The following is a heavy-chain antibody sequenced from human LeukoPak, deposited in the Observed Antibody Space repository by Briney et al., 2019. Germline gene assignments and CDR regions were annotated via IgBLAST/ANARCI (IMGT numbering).Heavy chain of an antibody. Sequence: GGSLRLSCAASGFTFSNYDMHWVRQATGKGLEWVSTIGTAGDTYYPGSVKGRFTISRENAKKSLYLQMNSLRAGDAGVYYCERGGGYCSGGNCHLNWFDPWGQGTLVTVSS. V-gene: IGHV3-13*04. D-gene: IGHD2-15*01. CDR3: ERGGGYCSGGNCHLNWFDP. J-gene: IGHJ5*02. CDR1: GFTFSNYD. CDR2: IGTAGDT.